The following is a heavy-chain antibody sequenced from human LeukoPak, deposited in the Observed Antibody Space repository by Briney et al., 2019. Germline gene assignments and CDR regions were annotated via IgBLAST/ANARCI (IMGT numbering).Heavy chain of an antibody. D-gene: IGHD6-19*01. CDR1: GFTFSSYA. J-gene: IGHJ5*02. CDR3: ARDNIAVAGPNWFDP. Sequence: PGGSLRLSCAASGFTFSSYAMHWVRQAPGKGLEWVAVISYDGSNKYYADSVKGRFTISRDNSKNTLYLQMNSLRAEDTAVYYCARDNIAVAGPNWFDPWGQGTLVTVSS. CDR2: ISYDGSNK. V-gene: IGHV3-30-3*01.